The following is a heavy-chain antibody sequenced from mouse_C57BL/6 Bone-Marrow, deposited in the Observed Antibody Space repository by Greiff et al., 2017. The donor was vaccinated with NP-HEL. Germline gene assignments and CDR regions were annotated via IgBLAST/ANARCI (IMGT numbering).Heavy chain of an antibody. CDR3: AREGADRAGFAY. J-gene: IGHJ3*01. CDR1: GYTFTSYW. Sequence: QVQLQQPGAELVRPGSSVKLSCKASGYTFTSYWMDWVKQRPGQGLEWIGNIYPSDSDTHYNQKFKYKATLTVDKSSSPAYMQLSSLTSEDSAVDYCAREGADRAGFAYWGQGTGVTVTA. CDR2: IYPSDSDT. V-gene: IGHV1-61*01. D-gene: IGHD3-2*01.